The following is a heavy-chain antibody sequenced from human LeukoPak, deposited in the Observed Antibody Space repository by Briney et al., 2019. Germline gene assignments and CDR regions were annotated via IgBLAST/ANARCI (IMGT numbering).Heavy chain of an antibody. CDR1: GFTFSSYS. J-gene: IGHJ5*02. CDR3: ARDGLVDDSSS. D-gene: IGHD3-22*01. CDR2: ISSSSSYI. Sequence: GGSLRLSCAASGFTFSSYSMNWVRQAPGKGLEWVSSISSSSSYIYYADSVKARFTISRDNAKNSLYLQMNSLRAEDTAVYYCARDGLVDDSSSWGQGTLVTVSS. V-gene: IGHV3-21*01.